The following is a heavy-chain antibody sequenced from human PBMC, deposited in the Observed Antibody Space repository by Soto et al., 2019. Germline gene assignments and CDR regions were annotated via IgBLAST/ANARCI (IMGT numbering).Heavy chain of an antibody. CDR3: AKYRRTDAEGYRLDF. CDR1: GGSIGGYY. CDR2: VYYSGST. J-gene: IGHJ4*02. Sequence: SETLSLTCTLSGGSIGGYYWSWIRQPPGKGLEWIGYVYYSGSTKYNPSLESRVTISVDMSNNQFSLMLTSVTAADTAVYYCAKYRRTDAEGYRLDFWGQGTLVTVSS. D-gene: IGHD5-12*01. V-gene: IGHV4-59*01.